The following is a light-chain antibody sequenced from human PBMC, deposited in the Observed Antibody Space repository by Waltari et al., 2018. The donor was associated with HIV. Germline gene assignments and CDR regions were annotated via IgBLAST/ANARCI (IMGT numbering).Light chain of an antibody. V-gene: IGLV2-14*01. CDR2: EVN. J-gene: IGLJ1*01. Sequence: QSALSQPASVSASPGQSVAISCSGSASDIGRYTYVSWYQQHPDRAPTLILFEVNKLPSGISDRFSGSKSGTTASLTISTVRTDDEADYYCASYTVNSTGVFGTGTKLSVL. CDR3: ASYTVNSTGV. CDR1: ASDIGRYTY.